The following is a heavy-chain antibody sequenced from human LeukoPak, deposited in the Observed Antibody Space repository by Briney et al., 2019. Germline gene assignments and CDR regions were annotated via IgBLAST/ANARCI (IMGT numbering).Heavy chain of an antibody. CDR3: ARDLGIAAAEDY. CDR1: GYPFTGYY. D-gene: IGHD6-13*01. V-gene: IGHV1-2*02. J-gene: IGHJ4*02. CDR2: INPNSGGT. Sequence: ASVKVSCKASGYPFTGYYIHWVRQAPGQGLEWMGWINPNSGGTNYAQKFQGRVIMTRDTSFSTSYMDLSSLRSDDTAVYYCARDLGIAAAEDYWGQGTLVTVSS.